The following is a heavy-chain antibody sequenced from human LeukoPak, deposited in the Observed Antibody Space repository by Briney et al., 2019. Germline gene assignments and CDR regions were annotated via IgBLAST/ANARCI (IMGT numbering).Heavy chain of an antibody. V-gene: IGHV3-53*01. CDR2: IYSGGST. CDR1: GFTVNSNY. CDR3: ARDRYHYDSSAQENWYFDL. D-gene: IGHD3-22*01. J-gene: IGHJ2*01. Sequence: GGSLRLSCAASGFTVNSNYMSWVRQAPGKGLEWVSVIYSGGSTYYADSVKGRFTISRDNSKNTLYLQMNSLRAEDTAVYYCARDRYHYDSSAQENWYFDLWGRGTLVTVSS.